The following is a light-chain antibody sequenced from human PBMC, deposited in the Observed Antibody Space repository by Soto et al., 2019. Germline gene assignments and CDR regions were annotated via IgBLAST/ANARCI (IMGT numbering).Light chain of an antibody. V-gene: IGLV2-14*01. CDR1: SGDIGSHSY. CDR2: EIT. J-gene: IGLJ3*02. CDR3: SSDVSFYTLGV. Sequence: QSALTQPASVSGSPGQSITISCTGASGDIGSHSYVSWYQQHPGKAPKLLIYEITTRPSGVSNRFSGSMSGNTASLTISGPPPGEGGGYFCSSDVSFYTLGVFGGGTKLTVL.